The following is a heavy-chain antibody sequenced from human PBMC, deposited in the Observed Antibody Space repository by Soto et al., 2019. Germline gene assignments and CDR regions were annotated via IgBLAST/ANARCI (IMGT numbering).Heavy chain of an antibody. V-gene: IGHV4-31*03. CDR1: GASISSGSNY. D-gene: IGHD3-3*01. CDR3: ARGPFITIGGEVHYYGMDV. CDR2: ISYGGDT. J-gene: IGHJ6*02. Sequence: HVQLQESGPGLVKPSQTLSLSCSVSGASISSGSNYWNWVRQHPGKGLEWIGDISYGGDTHDNPYIKSGLNISINTSKNQFSLRLKSVTAADTAVYYCARGPFITIGGEVHYYGMDVWGQGTTVTVSS.